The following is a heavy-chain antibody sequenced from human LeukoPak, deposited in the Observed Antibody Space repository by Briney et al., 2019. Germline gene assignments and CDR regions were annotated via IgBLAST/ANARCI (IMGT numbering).Heavy chain of an antibody. V-gene: IGHV3-21*04. J-gene: IGHJ6*03. CDR2: ISTSSIYV. CDR3: ARYRYGDYYYYYYTDV. Sequence: GGSLRLSCAASGFTFSSYIMNWVRQAPGKGLEWVSSISTSSIYVYYADSVKGRFTISRDNAKNSLYLQMNSLRAEDTAVYYCARYRYGDYYYYYYTDVWGKGTTVTISS. CDR1: GFTFSSYI. D-gene: IGHD4-17*01.